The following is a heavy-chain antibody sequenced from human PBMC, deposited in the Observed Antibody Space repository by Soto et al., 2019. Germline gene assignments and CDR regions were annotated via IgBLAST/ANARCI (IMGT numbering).Heavy chain of an antibody. V-gene: IGHV1-3*01. CDR3: ARDLSPMTGETWFDP. CDR1: GYTFTSYA. Sequence: ASVKVSCKASGYTFTSYAMHWVRQAPGQRLEWMGWINAGNGNTKYSQKFQGRVTITRDTSASTAYMELSSLRSEDTAVYYCARDLSPMTGETWFDPWGQGTLVTVSS. J-gene: IGHJ5*02. D-gene: IGHD3-10*02. CDR2: INAGNGNT.